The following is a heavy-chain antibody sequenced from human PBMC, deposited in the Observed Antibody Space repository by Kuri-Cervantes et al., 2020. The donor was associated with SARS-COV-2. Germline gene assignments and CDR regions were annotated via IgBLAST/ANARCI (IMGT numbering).Heavy chain of an antibody. Sequence: SVKVSCKASGATFSTYSFSWVRQAPGQGLEWMGGIIPFFGTPNYAQKFEGRVTITADESTSTAYMEMSSLRFVDTAVYFCARDVGYGGTSELDITYFDYWGQGTLVTVSS. D-gene: IGHD4-23*01. CDR2: IIPFFGTP. V-gene: IGHV1-69*13. J-gene: IGHJ4*02. CDR1: GATFSTYS. CDR3: ARDVGYGGTSELDITYFDY.